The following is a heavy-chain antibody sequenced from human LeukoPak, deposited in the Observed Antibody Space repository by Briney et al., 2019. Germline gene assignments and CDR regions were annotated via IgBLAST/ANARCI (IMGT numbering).Heavy chain of an antibody. Sequence: ASVKVSYKASGYPFTSYDINWVRQATGQGLEWMGWKNTNSSNTGYAQKFQGRVTMTRNTSISTAYMELSSLRSEDTAVYYCARDMVATIDHWGQGTLVTVSS. CDR3: ARDMVATIDH. CDR1: GYPFTSYD. V-gene: IGHV1-8*01. CDR2: KNTNSSNT. J-gene: IGHJ4*02. D-gene: IGHD5-12*01.